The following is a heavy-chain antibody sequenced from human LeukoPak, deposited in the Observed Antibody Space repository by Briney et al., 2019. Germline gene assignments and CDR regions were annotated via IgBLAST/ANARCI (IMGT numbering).Heavy chain of an antibody. CDR2: IYYSGST. CDR3: ARGTIFGVVMAYYGMDV. J-gene: IGHJ6*02. Sequence: SETLSLTCTVSGVSISSGGYYWSWIRQHPGKGLEWIGYIYYSGSTYYNPSLKSRVTISVDTSKNQFSLKLSSVTAADTAVYYCARGTIFGVVMAYYGMDVWGQGTTVTVSS. V-gene: IGHV4-31*03. D-gene: IGHD3-3*01. CDR1: GVSISSGGYY.